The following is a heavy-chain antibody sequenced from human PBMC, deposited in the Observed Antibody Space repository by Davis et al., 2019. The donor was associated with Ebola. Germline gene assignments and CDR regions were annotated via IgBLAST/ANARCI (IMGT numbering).Heavy chain of an antibody. D-gene: IGHD3-10*01. CDR1: GFTFSSYN. CDR3: ARDLYKGWSNYFDY. V-gene: IGHV3-21*01. Sequence: GESLKISCAASGFTFSSYNMNWVRQAPGKGLEWVSSISSSSSYIYYADSVKGRFTISRDNAKNSLYLQMNSLRAEDTAVYYCARDLYKGWSNYFDYWGQGTLVTVSS. J-gene: IGHJ4*02. CDR2: ISSSSSYI.